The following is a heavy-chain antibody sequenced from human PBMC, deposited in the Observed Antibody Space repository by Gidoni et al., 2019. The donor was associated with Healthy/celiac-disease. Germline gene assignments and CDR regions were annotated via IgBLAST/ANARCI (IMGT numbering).Heavy chain of an antibody. CDR2: ISGSGGST. J-gene: IGHJ4*02. Sequence: EVQLVESGGGLVQPGGSLRLSCAASGFTFRSYAMSWVRQAPGKGLEWVSAISGSGGSTYYADSVKGRFTISRDNSKNTLYLQMNSLRAEDTAVYYCANSNGSHCGGDCYPLWGQGTLVTVSS. D-gene: IGHD2-21*02. V-gene: IGHV3-23*04. CDR1: GFTFRSYA. CDR3: ANSNGSHCGGDCYPL.